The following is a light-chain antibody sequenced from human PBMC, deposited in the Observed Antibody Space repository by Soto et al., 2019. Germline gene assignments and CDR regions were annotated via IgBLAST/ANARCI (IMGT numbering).Light chain of an antibody. CDR3: QQYDNWPPT. J-gene: IGKJ4*02. CDR1: QSIRNK. Sequence: EIVMTQSPATVSVSPGERATLSCRASQSIRNKLAWYQQRPGRAPTLVIYGASTRATGGPASFRGSGSGTEFTLTINGLQSEDFALYWCQQYDNWPPTFGGGTKVEIK. V-gene: IGKV3-15*01. CDR2: GAS.